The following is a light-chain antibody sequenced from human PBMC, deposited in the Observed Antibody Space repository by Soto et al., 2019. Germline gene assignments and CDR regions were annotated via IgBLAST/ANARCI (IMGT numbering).Light chain of an antibody. J-gene: IGKJ1*01. CDR2: RGS. V-gene: IGKV3-20*01. CDR3: QDYGNSAPWT. CDR1: QNIRGNE. Sequence: EVVLTQSPGTLSLSPGERATLSCRASQNIRGNELAWYQQKPGQAPRLLIYRGSSRATGIPDRFSGRGSGTDFTLTISRLEAEDFAVYYGQDYGNSAPWTFGQGTKVEIK.